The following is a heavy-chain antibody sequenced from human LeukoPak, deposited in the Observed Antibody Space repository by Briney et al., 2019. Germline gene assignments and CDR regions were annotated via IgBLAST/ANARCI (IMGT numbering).Heavy chain of an antibody. CDR2: IYYSGST. J-gene: IGHJ6*03. Sequence: SETLSLTCTVSGGSISSYYWSWIRQPPGKGLEWIGYIYYSGSTNYNPSLKSRVTISVDTSKNQFSLKLSSVTAADTAVYYCARDYYDSSPHYYYYYMDVWGKGTTVTVSS. D-gene: IGHD3-22*01. CDR3: ARDYYDSSPHYYYYYMDV. V-gene: IGHV4-59*01. CDR1: GGSISSYY.